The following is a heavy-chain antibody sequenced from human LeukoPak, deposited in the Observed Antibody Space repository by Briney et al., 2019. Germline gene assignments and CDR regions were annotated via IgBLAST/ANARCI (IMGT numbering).Heavy chain of an antibody. J-gene: IGHJ6*02. V-gene: IGHV4-34*01. Sequence: SETLSLTCAVYGGSFSGYYWSWIRQPPGKGLEWIGEINHSGSTNYIPSLKSRVTISVDTSKNQFSLKLSSVTAADTAVYYCARALRGSTIFGVVEFYYYYGMDVWGQGTTVTVSS. D-gene: IGHD3-3*01. CDR3: ARALRGSTIFGVVEFYYYYGMDV. CDR1: GGSFSGYY. CDR2: INHSGST.